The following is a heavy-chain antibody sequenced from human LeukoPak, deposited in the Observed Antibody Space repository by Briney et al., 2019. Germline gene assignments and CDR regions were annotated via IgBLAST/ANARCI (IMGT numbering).Heavy chain of an antibody. J-gene: IGHJ3*02. CDR3: ARVSEYSSSFAFDI. D-gene: IGHD6-13*01. Sequence: GGSLRLSCAASGFTFSSHWMTWVRQAPGKGLEWVANINQDGSERYYVDSVKGRFTISRDNAKNSLYLQMNSLRAEDTAVYYCARVSEYSSSFAFDIWGQGTMVTVSS. V-gene: IGHV3-7*01. CDR1: GFTFSSHW. CDR2: INQDGSER.